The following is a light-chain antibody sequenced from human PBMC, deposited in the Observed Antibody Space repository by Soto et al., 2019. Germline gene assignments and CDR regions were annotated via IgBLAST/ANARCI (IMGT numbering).Light chain of an antibody. CDR2: AAS. Sequence: DIQMTHSPSSVYASVGDRVTITCRASQGISTWLAWYQKNQGKAPKLRIYAASSLQSGVPSRFSGSGSGTAFPLTISSLQPEDFATSYCQQANSFPPAFGGGTKVEIK. CDR3: QQANSFPPA. V-gene: IGKV1-12*01. J-gene: IGKJ4*01. CDR1: QGISTW.